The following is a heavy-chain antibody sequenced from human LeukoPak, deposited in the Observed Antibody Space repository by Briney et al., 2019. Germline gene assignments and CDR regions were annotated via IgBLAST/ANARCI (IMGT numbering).Heavy chain of an antibody. D-gene: IGHD1-14*01. Sequence: PSQTLSLTCAVSGGSISSGGYSWSWIRQPPGKGLEWIGYIYHSGSTYYNPSLKSRVTISVDRSKNQFSLKLSSVTAADTAVYYCARKEFTTSPPGFDLWGQGTVVTVSS. CDR3: ARKEFTTSPPGFDL. J-gene: IGHJ4*02. CDR1: GGSISSGGYS. CDR2: IYHSGST. V-gene: IGHV4-30-2*01.